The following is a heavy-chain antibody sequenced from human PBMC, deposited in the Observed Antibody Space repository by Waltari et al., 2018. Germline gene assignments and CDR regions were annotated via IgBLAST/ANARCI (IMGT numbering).Heavy chain of an antibody. Sequence: QVQLQQWGAGLLKPSETLSLTCAVYGGPFSGYYWGWIRQPPGTGLEWIGEVDHSGSANYSPSLKSRATISVDTSKKQFSLTLTSVTAADTAVYYCARDARDWEAVANTYFDSWGQGTLVAVSS. J-gene: IGHJ4*02. CDR2: VDHSGSA. V-gene: IGHV4-34*02. D-gene: IGHD6-19*01. CDR3: ARDARDWEAVANTYFDS. CDR1: GGPFSGYY.